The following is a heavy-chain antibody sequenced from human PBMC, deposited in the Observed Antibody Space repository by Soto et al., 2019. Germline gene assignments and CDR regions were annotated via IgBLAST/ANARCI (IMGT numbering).Heavy chain of an antibody. J-gene: IGHJ4*02. CDR2: ISGSGDST. CDR3: AKERSSGWSLDY. CDR1: GFTFSTYA. V-gene: IGHV3-23*01. Sequence: EVQLLESGGGLVQPGGSLRLSCAASGFTFSTYAMNWVRQAPGKGLEWVSGISGSGDSTYYADSVKGRFTVSRDNSKNTLYLQMNSLRAEDTAVFYCAKERSSGWSLDYWSQGTLVTVSS. D-gene: IGHD6-19*01.